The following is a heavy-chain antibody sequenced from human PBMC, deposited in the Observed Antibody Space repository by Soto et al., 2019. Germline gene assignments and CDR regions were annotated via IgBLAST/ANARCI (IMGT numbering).Heavy chain of an antibody. J-gene: IGHJ6*02. D-gene: IGHD2-21*02. CDR1: GGSISSYY. CDR3: ARDEGPYCGGDCYTPRYYYYGMDV. Sequence: SETLSLTCTVCGGSISSYYWSWIRQPPGKGLEWIGYIYYSGSTNYNPSLKSRVTISVDTSKNQFSLKLSSVTAADTAVYYCARDEGPYCGGDCYTPRYYYYGMDVWGQGTTVTVS. V-gene: IGHV4-59*01. CDR2: IYYSGST.